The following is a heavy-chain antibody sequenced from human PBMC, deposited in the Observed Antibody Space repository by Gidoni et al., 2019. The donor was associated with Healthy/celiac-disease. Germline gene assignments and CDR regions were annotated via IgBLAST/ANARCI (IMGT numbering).Heavy chain of an antibody. CDR2: IGTAGDT. D-gene: IGHD4-17*01. CDR3: ARARGTWVTTGWDFDY. V-gene: IGHV3-13*04. Sequence: EVQLVESGGGLVQPGGSLSPSCAASVFTFGRYDMHWVRQATGKGLEWVSAIGTAGDTYYPGSVKGRFTITRENAKNSLDLQMNSLRAGDTAVYYCARARGTWVTTGWDFDYWGQGTLVTVSA. CDR1: VFTFGRYD. J-gene: IGHJ4*02.